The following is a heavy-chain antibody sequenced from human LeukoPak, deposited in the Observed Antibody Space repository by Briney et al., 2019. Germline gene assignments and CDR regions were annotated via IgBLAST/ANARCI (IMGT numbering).Heavy chain of an antibody. CDR1: GYTFTSYY. V-gene: IGHV1-46*01. J-gene: IGHJ6*03. D-gene: IGHD5-18*01. CDR3: ARNVGGYSYGHIHMDV. Sequence: GASVKVSCKASGYTFTSYYMHWVRQAPGQGLEWMGIINPSGGSTSYAQKFQGRVTMTRDTSTSTVYMELSSLRSEDTAMYYCARNVGGYSYGHIHMDVWGKGTTVTVSS. CDR2: INPSGGST.